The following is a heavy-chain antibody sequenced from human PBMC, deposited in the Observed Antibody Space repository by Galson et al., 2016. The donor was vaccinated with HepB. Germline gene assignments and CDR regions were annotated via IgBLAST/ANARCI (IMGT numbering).Heavy chain of an antibody. CDR2: FDPEDNKR. CDR3: VIRYYGDFSPPIY. J-gene: IGHJ4*02. Sequence: SVKVSCKVSGYTLTDELSIHWARQAPGRGLEWMGGFDPEDNKRIYAQQFQGRVTMTEDTATDTAYMELSSLRSEDTAVYYCVIRYYGDFSPPIYWGQGTLVSVSS. CDR1: GYTLTDELS. V-gene: IGHV1-24*01. D-gene: IGHD4-17*01.